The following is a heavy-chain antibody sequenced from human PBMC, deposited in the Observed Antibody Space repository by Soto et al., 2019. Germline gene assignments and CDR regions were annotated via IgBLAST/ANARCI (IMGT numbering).Heavy chain of an antibody. D-gene: IGHD3-22*01. Sequence: QVQLQESGPGLVKPSETLSLTCTVSGGSISSYYWSWIRQPPGKGLEWIGYIYYSGSTNYNPSLTSRVTISVDTSKNQFSLKLSSVTAADTAVYYCARDQDYYDSSGYSNWYFDLWGRGTLVTVSS. J-gene: IGHJ2*01. V-gene: IGHV4-59*01. CDR3: ARDQDYYDSSGYSNWYFDL. CDR1: GGSISSYY. CDR2: IYYSGST.